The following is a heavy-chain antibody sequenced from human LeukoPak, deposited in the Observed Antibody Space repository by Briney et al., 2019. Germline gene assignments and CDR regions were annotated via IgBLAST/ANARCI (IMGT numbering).Heavy chain of an antibody. Sequence: HPGGSLRLSCAASGFTFRNYVIHWVRQAPGKGLEWVAVTSSGLNVKLYADSVKGRFTISRDNSRSTLYLQMNSLRPEDTAIYYCARKGYYGSGSPPSLYFDYWGQGTLVTVSS. CDR3: ARKGYYGSGSPPSLYFDY. CDR1: GFTFRNYV. J-gene: IGHJ4*02. D-gene: IGHD3-10*01. CDR2: TSSGLNVK. V-gene: IGHV3-30-3*01.